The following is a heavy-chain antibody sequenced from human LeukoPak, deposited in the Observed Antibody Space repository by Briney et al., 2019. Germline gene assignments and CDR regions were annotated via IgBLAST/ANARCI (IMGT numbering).Heavy chain of an antibody. Sequence: ASVKVSCKASGYTFTSYYMHWVRQAPGQGLEWMGIINPSGGSTSYAQKFQGRVTMTRDTSTSTVYMELSSLRSEDTGVYYCARGRVYYYDSSGYKPFDYWGQGTLVTVSS. CDR2: INPSGGST. V-gene: IGHV1-46*01. CDR3: ARGRVYYYDSSGYKPFDY. D-gene: IGHD3-22*01. CDR1: GYTFTSYY. J-gene: IGHJ4*02.